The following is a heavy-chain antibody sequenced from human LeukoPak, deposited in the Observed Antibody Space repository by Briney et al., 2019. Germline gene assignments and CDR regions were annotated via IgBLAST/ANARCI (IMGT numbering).Heavy chain of an antibody. Sequence: ASVKVSCKASGYTFTSYGISWVRQAPGQGLEWMGWISAYNGNTNYAQKLQGRVTMTTDTSTGTAYMELRSLRSDDTAVYYCARKDYGSGSYYYFDYWGQGTLVTVSS. CDR2: ISAYNGNT. V-gene: IGHV1-18*01. CDR3: ARKDYGSGSYYYFDY. J-gene: IGHJ4*02. CDR1: GYTFTSYG. D-gene: IGHD3-10*01.